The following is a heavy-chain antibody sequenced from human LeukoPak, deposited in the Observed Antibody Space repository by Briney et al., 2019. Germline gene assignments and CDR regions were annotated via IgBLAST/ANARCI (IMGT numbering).Heavy chain of an antibody. V-gene: IGHV3-11*04. D-gene: IGHD6-19*01. Sequence: GGSLRLSCAASGFTFSDYYMSWIRQAPGKGLEWVSYISSSGSTIYYADSVKGRFTISRDNAKNSLYLQMNSLRAEDTAVYYCARDRYSSGWYVGAFDIWGQGTMVTVSS. CDR3: ARDRYSSGWYVGAFDI. CDR1: GFTFSDYY. J-gene: IGHJ3*02. CDR2: ISSSGSTI.